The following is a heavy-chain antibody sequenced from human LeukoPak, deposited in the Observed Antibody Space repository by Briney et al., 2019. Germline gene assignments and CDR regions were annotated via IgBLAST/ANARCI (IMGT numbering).Heavy chain of an antibody. D-gene: IGHD2-21*01. J-gene: IGHJ4*02. CDR3: ARDPTKDYYSRFDY. Sequence: KSGGSLRLSCATSGFTFSDYYFSWIRQAPGKGLEWVSYISSSGSTIYYADSVKGRFTISRDNAKNSLYLQMNSLRAEDTAVYYCARDPTKDYYSRFDYWGQGTLVTVSS. CDR1: GFTFSDYY. V-gene: IGHV3-11*04. CDR2: ISSSGSTI.